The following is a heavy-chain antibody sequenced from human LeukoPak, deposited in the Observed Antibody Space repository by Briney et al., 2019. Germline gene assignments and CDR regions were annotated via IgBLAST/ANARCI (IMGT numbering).Heavy chain of an antibody. D-gene: IGHD2-2*01. CDR3: ASHQNYYYYMDV. J-gene: IGHJ6*03. CDR2: IRYDGSNK. CDR1: GFTFSSYG. Sequence: PGGSLRLSCAASGFTFSSYGMHWVRQAPGKGLEWVAFIRYDGSNKYYADSVKGRFTISRDNAKNSLYLQMNSLRAEDTAVYFCASHQNYYYYMDVWGKGTTVTVSS. V-gene: IGHV3-30*02.